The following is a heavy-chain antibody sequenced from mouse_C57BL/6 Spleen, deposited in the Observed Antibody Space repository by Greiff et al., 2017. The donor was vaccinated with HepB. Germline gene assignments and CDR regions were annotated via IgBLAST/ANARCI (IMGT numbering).Heavy chain of an antibody. Sequence: VQLQQSGAELVRPGTSVKVSCKASGYAFTNYLIEWVKQMPGQGLEWIGVINPGSGGTNYNEKFKGKATLTADKSSSTAYMQLSSLTSEDSAVYFCARYWDGYYAMDYWGQGTSVTVSS. CDR2: INPGSGGT. CDR1: GYAFTNYL. J-gene: IGHJ4*01. CDR3: ARYWDGYYAMDY. D-gene: IGHD2-3*01. V-gene: IGHV1-54*01.